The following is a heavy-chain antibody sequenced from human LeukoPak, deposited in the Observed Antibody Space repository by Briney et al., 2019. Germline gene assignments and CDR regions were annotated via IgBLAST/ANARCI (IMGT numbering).Heavy chain of an antibody. CDR3: ARHYSSDPSDY. J-gene: IGHJ4*02. CDR1: GASISNYY. D-gene: IGHD6-19*01. Sequence: PSETLSLTCAVSGASISNYYWSWIRQPPGKGLEWIGYIDYSGSTNYSPSLKSRVTISLDTSTNQFSLKLSSVTAADTAVYYCARHYSSDPSDYWGQGTLVTVSS. CDR2: IDYSGST. V-gene: IGHV4-59*01.